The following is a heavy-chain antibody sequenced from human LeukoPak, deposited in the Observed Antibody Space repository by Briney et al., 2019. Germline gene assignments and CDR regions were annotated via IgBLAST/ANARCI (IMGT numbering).Heavy chain of an antibody. CDR3: ARGTRYSETDY. Sequence: GASVKVSCKASGYTFTSYDINWVRQATGQGLEWMGWMNPNSGNTGYAQKFQGRVTTTRNTSISTAYMELSSLRSEDTAVYYCARGTRYSETDYWGQGTLVAVSS. V-gene: IGHV1-8*01. CDR1: GYTFTSYD. J-gene: IGHJ4*02. D-gene: IGHD5-12*01. CDR2: MNPNSGNT.